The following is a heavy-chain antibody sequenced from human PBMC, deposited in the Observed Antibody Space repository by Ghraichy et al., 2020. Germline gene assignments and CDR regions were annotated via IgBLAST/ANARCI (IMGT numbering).Heavy chain of an antibody. J-gene: IGHJ6*02. CDR2: INHSGST. Sequence: ESLNISCAVYGGSFSGYYWSWIRQPPGKGLEWIGEINHSGSTNYNPSLKSRVTISVDTSKNQFSLKLSSVTAADTAVYYCARGRCSSTSCYGGGYYYYYYGMDVWGQGTTVTVSS. CDR1: GGSFSGYY. V-gene: IGHV4-34*01. CDR3: ARGRCSSTSCYGGGYYYYYYGMDV. D-gene: IGHD2-2*01.